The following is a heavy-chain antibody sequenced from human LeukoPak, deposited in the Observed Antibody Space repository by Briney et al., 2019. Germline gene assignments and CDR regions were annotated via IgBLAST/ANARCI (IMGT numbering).Heavy chain of an antibody. CDR3: ASGRAELGELLAL. CDR2: INPYSGAT. D-gene: IGHD3-10*01. J-gene: IGHJ4*02. CDR1: GYTFTDYY. V-gene: IGHV1-2*02. Sequence: GASVKVSCKASGYTFTDYYIHWVRQAPGQGLEWMGWINPYSGATKYVQHFQARVTMTSDTSISTAYMEVKRLTFDDTAVYFCASGRAELGELLALWGQGTMVTVSS.